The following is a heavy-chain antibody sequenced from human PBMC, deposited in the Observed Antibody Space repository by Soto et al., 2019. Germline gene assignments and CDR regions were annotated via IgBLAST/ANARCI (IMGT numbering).Heavy chain of an antibody. CDR3: ARERGPYGSGSYYSWFDP. D-gene: IGHD3-10*01. J-gene: IGHJ5*02. CDR1: GGTFSSYA. CDR2: IIPIFGTA. V-gene: IGHV1-69*01. Sequence: QVQLVQSGAEVKKPGSSVKVSCKASGGTFSSYAISWVRQAPGQGLEWMGGIIPIFGTANYAQKFQGRVTITADESTSTAYMGLSSLRSEDTAVYYCARERGPYGSGSYYSWFDPWGQGTLVTVSS.